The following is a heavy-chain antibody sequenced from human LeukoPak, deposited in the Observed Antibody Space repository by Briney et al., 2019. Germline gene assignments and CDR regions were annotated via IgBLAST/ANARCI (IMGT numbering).Heavy chain of an antibody. CDR3: AKDPEGFGELLTFDY. Sequence: GGSLRLSCAASGFTFSSYSMNWVRQAPGKGLEWVSSISSSSSYIYYADSVKGRFTISRDNAKNSLYLQMNSLRAEDTAVYYCAKDPEGFGELLTFDYWGQGTLVTVSS. V-gene: IGHV3-21*04. CDR2: ISSSSSYI. CDR1: GFTFSSYS. D-gene: IGHD3-10*01. J-gene: IGHJ4*02.